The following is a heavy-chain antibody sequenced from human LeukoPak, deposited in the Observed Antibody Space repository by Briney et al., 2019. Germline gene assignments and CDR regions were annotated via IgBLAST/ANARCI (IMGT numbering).Heavy chain of an antibody. CDR2: IYYSGST. V-gene: IGHV4-59*01. J-gene: IGHJ4*02. Sequence: SETLSLTCTVPGGSIRSYYWSWIRQPPGKGREWIGYIYYSGSTNYNPSLKSRVTISVDTSKNQFSLKLSSVTAADTAVYYCARGSVTPDYWGQGTLVTVSS. CDR3: ARGSVTPDY. CDR1: GGSIRSYY.